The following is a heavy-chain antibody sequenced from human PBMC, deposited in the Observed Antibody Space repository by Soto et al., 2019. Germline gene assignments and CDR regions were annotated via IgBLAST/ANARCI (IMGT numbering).Heavy chain of an antibody. Sequence: SETLSLTCTVSGGSISSYYWSWIRQPAGKGLEWIGRIYTSGSTNYNPSLKSRVTMSVDTSKNQFSLKLSSVTAADTAVYYCARAGKTKGYCSGGSCYPGGQNNWFDSWGQGTLVTVSS. CDR3: ARAGKTKGYCSGGSCYPGGQNNWFDS. CDR1: GGSISSYY. J-gene: IGHJ5*01. V-gene: IGHV4-4*07. CDR2: IYTSGST. D-gene: IGHD2-15*01.